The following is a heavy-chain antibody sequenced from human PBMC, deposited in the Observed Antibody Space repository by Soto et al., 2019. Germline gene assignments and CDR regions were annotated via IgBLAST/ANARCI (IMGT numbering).Heavy chain of an antibody. D-gene: IGHD6-19*01. CDR1: GFSFSSHG. V-gene: IGHV3-30*18. CDR3: AKLEGSVPVDGDWFDP. J-gene: IGHJ5*02. Sequence: QVQLVESGGGVVQPGRSLRLSCAASGFSFSSHGMHWVRQAPGRGLEWVAVISHDGSFKSYADSLRGRFTVSRDNSKNTLYLQIHSLRPEDTAVYYCAKLEGSVPVDGDWFDPWDQGTLVTVSS. CDR2: ISHDGSFK.